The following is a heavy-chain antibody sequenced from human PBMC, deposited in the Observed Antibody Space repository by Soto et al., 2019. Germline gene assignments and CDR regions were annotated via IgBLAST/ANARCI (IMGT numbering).Heavy chain of an antibody. J-gene: IGHJ3*02. CDR2: IYYSGST. CDR3: ARDHGIVATIDAFDI. CDR1: GGSISSGDYY. V-gene: IGHV4-30-4*01. D-gene: IGHD5-12*01. Sequence: SETLSLTCTVSGGSISSGDYYWSWIRQPPGKGLEWIGYIYYSGSTYYNPSLKSRVTISVDTSKNQFSLKLSSVTAADTAVYYCARDHGIVATIDAFDIWGQGTMVTVSS.